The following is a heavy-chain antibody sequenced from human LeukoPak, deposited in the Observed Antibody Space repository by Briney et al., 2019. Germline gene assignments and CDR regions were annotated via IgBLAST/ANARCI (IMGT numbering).Heavy chain of an antibody. Sequence: SSETLSLTCTVSGGSVSSGSYYWSWIRQPPGRGLEWIAYIHYSGSAAYNPSLKSRVTISRDMSTNQFSLKMTSVTAADTAVYFCARDMGAPDYGSYSVDYWGQGTLVTVSS. CDR3: ARDMGAPDYGSYSVDY. D-gene: IGHD4-23*01. J-gene: IGHJ4*02. CDR2: IHYSGSA. CDR1: GGSVSSGSYY. V-gene: IGHV4-61*01.